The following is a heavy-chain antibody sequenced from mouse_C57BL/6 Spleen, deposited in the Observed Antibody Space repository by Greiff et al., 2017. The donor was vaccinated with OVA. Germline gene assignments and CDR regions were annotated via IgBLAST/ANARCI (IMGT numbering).Heavy chain of an antibody. CDR3: AKGDYGNPYAMDY. D-gene: IGHD2-1*01. J-gene: IGHJ4*01. V-gene: IGHV1-7*01. CDR1: GYTFTSYW. Sequence: QVQLQQSGAELAKPGASVKLSCKASGYTFTSYWMHWVKQRPGQGLEWIGYINPSSGYTKYNQKFKDKATLTADKSSSTAYMQLSSLTYEDSAVYYCAKGDYGNPYAMDYWGQGTSVTVSS. CDR2: INPSSGYT.